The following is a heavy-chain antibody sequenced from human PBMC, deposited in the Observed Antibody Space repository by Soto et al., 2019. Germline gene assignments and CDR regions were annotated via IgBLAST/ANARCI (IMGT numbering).Heavy chain of an antibody. J-gene: IGHJ5*01. CDR3: AMTPVDKYMIYWFDP. CDR2: IYYSGST. Sequence: PSETLSLTCTVSGDSVTSGNYYWSWIRQPPGKGLEWIGHIYYSGSTNYSPSLKSRVTISLDTSNNQFSLKVTSVTAADTAVYYCAMTPVDKYMIYWFDPWGQGTLVTVSS. CDR1: GDSVTSGNYY. D-gene: IGHD3-16*01. V-gene: IGHV4-61*01.